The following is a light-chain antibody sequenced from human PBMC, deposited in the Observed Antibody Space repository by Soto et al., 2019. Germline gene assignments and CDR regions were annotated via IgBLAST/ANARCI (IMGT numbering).Light chain of an antibody. CDR1: QSVSATY. CDR2: AAS. J-gene: IGKJ1*01. Sequence: EIVLTQSPGTLSLSPGESATLSCRATQSVSATYLAGYQQKPGQAPRLLIYAASSRATDIPDRFSGSGSGTDFTLAISRLEPEDVAVYWCQHYGTATRTFGQGTKVDIK. CDR3: QHYGTATRT. V-gene: IGKV3-20*01.